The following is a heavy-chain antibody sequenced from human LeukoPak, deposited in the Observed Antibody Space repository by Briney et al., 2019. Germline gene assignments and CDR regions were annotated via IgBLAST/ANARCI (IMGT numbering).Heavy chain of an antibody. Sequence: PGSSLRLSCAASGFTFSNYAMSWVRQAPGKGLEWVSGISGSGGSTYYADSVKGRFTISRDNSKNTLYLQMDSLRAEDTAVYYCAKGDYCSTSSCPLGYWGQGTQVTVSS. D-gene: IGHD2-2*01. CDR2: ISGSGGST. J-gene: IGHJ4*02. V-gene: IGHV3-23*01. CDR3: AKGDYCSTSSCPLGY. CDR1: GFTFSNYA.